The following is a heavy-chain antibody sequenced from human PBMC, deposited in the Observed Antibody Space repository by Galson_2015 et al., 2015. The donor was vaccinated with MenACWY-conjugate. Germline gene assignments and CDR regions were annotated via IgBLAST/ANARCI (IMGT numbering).Heavy chain of an antibody. CDR2: ISPGDSNT. CDR1: GYIFTTYW. D-gene: IGHD1-26*01. CDR3: ARHAPGGRGMDV. Sequence: QSGAEVKKPGESLTISCTASGYIFTTYWIAWVRQMPGKGLEWMGLISPGDSNTRYSPSFQGQVTISADKSISTAYLQWSSLKAWDTAMSYCARHAPGGRGMDVWGQGTTVTVSS. V-gene: IGHV5-51*01. J-gene: IGHJ6*02.